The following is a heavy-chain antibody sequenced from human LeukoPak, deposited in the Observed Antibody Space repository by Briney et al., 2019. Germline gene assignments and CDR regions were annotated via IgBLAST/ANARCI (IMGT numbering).Heavy chain of an antibody. D-gene: IGHD6-19*01. Sequence: GSLRLSCAASGFTFSSYAMSWVRQAPGKGLEWVSAISSSGGSTYYADSVKGRFTISRDNSKNTVYLQMNSLRAEDTAVYYCAKTTIGYSSGRYPGWPVDYWGQGTLATVSS. CDR3: AKTTIGYSSGRYPGWPVDY. CDR1: GFTFSSYA. CDR2: ISSSGGST. V-gene: IGHV3-23*01. J-gene: IGHJ4*02.